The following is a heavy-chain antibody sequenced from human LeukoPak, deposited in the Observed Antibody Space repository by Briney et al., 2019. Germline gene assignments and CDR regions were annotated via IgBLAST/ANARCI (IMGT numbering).Heavy chain of an antibody. V-gene: IGHV4-4*07. CDR1: GYSISSGYY. CDR3: AREGTTRPLDY. CDR2: IYTSGTT. D-gene: IGHD6-6*01. J-gene: IGHJ4*02. Sequence: PSETLSLTCTVSGYSISSGYYWSWIRQPAGKGLEWIGRIYTSGTTNYNPSLKSRVTMSVDTSKNQFSLNLTSVTVADTAVYYCAREGTTRPLDYWGQGTLVTVSS.